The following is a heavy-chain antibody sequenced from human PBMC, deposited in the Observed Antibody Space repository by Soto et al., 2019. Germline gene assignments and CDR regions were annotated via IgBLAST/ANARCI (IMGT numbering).Heavy chain of an antibody. V-gene: IGHV4-30-4*01. Sequence: LSLPCTVSGGSISSGDYYWSWIRQPPGKGLEWIGYIYYSGSTYYNPSLKSRVTISVDTSKNQFSLKLSSVTAADTAVYYCARGGYGSGSYYFDPWGQGTLVTVSS. D-gene: IGHD3-10*01. CDR2: IYYSGST. J-gene: IGHJ5*02. CDR1: GGSISSGDYY. CDR3: ARGGYGSGSYYFDP.